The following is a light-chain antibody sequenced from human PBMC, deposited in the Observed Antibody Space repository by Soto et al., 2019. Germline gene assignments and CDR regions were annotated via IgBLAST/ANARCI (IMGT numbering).Light chain of an antibody. Sequence: DIQMTQSPSSLSASVGDRVTITCRASQGISSWLAWYQQKPGKAPKLLIYAASNLQSGVPSRFSGSESGRDFTLTISSLQPEDIGMYYCQQTYGTPPWTFGRGTKVDIK. J-gene: IGKJ1*01. CDR1: QGISSW. CDR3: QQTYGTPPWT. V-gene: IGKV1-12*01. CDR2: AAS.